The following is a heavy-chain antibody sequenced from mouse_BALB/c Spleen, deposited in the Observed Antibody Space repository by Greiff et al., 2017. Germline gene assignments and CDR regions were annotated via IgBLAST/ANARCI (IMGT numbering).Heavy chain of an antibody. CDR1: GFNIKDTY. CDR2: IDPANGNT. D-gene: IGHD1-1*01. V-gene: IGHV14-3*02. Sequence: DQLQQSGAELVKPGASVKLSCTASGFNIKDTYMHWVKQRPEQGLEWIGRIDPANGNTKYDPKFQGKATITADTSSNTAYLQLSSLTSEDTAVYYCARSDGSSYDYFDYWGQGTTLTVSS. J-gene: IGHJ2*01. CDR3: ARSDGSSYDYFDY.